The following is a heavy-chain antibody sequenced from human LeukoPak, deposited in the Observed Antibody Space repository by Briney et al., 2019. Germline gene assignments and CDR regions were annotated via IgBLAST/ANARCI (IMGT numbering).Heavy chain of an antibody. D-gene: IGHD2-15*01. CDR3: ARCRWLLPPMYYFDY. V-gene: IGHV3-7*01. CDR1: GFTFSPYW. J-gene: IGHJ4*02. Sequence: PGGSLRPSCAGSGFTFSPYWMTWVRQAPGKGLEWVANIKHDGTEQYYVDSVKGRFTISRDNAKNSLYLQMNSLRVDDTAVYYCARCRWLLPPMYYFDYWGQGTLVTVSS. CDR2: IKHDGTEQ.